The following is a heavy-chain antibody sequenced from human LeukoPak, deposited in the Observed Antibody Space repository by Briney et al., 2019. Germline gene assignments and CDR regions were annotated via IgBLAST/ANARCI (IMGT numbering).Heavy chain of an antibody. V-gene: IGHV4-59*01. CDR3: GREPDYYDSSGYFDY. J-gene: IGHJ4*02. CDR2: IYYSGST. CDR1: GGSISSYY. D-gene: IGHD3-22*01. Sequence: SETLSLTCTVSGGSISSYYWSWIRQPPGKGLEWIGYIYYSGSTNYNPSLKSRVTISVDTSKNQFSLKLSSVTAADTAVYYCGREPDYYDSSGYFDYWGQGTLVTVSS.